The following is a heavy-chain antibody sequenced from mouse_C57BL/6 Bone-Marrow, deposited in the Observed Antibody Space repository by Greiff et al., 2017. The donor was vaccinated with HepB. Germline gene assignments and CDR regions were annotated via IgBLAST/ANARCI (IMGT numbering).Heavy chain of an antibody. V-gene: IGHV1-50*01. D-gene: IGHD1-1*01. Sequence: QVQLQQPGAELVKPGASVKLSCKASGYTFTSYWMQWVKQRPGQGLEWIGELDPSDSYTNYNQKFKGKATLTVDTSSSTAYMQLSSLTSEDSAVYYCARYGYYGSRRGYYAMDYWGQGTSVTVSS. CDR1: GYTFTSYW. CDR3: ARYGYYGSRRGYYAMDY. J-gene: IGHJ4*01. CDR2: LDPSDSYT.